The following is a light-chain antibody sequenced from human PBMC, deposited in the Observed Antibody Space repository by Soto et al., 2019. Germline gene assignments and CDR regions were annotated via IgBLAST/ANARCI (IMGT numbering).Light chain of an antibody. CDR3: AAWDDSLSCVV. CDR1: SSNIGSNS. J-gene: IGLJ2*01. Sequence: QSVLTQPPSASGTPGQRVTISCSGSSSNIGSNSVHWYQQLPGTAPKLLIYSNSQRPSGVPERISGSKSGTSASLAISGLRSEDEADYYCAAWDDSLSCVVFGGGTKVTVL. V-gene: IGLV1-47*01. CDR2: SNS.